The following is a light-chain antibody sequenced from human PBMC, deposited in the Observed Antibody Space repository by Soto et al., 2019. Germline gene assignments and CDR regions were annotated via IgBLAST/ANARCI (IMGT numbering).Light chain of an antibody. CDR1: QSISSW. V-gene: IGKV1-5*03. J-gene: IGKJ1*01. CDR3: QHYDTYRAT. Sequence: DIQMTQSPSTLSASVGDKVTITCRASQSISSWLAWYQQKPGKAPKLLIYKASTLESGVPSNFSGSGSGTEFTLSISSLQPEDFATYYCQHYDTYRATFGLGTKVDIK. CDR2: KAS.